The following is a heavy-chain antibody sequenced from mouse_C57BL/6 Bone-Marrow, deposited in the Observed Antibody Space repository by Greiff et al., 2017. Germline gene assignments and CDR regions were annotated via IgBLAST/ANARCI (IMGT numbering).Heavy chain of an antibody. Sequence: VQLQQPGAELVMPEASVKLSCKASGYTFTSYGMHWVKQRPGQGLEWVGDIDRSDNYTNYNQTFKGKATLTVAKCTSSAYMQLSSLTSEDSEVYYCAVYYSNLDYWGQGTTLTVSS. J-gene: IGHJ2*01. CDR2: IDRSDNYT. CDR1: GYTFTSYG. V-gene: IGHV1-69*01. D-gene: IGHD2-5*01. CDR3: AVYYSNLDY.